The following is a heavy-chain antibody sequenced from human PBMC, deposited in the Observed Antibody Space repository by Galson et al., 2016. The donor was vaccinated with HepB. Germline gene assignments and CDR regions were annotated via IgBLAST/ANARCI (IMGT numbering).Heavy chain of an antibody. Sequence: CKASGYTFTSYYIHWVRQAPGQGLEWMGIINPSGGATNYAQRFQGRVTMTRDTSTSTVYMELSSLRYEDTAVYYWARDGRGQYSSSAYFDYWGQGTLVTVSS. D-gene: IGHD6-6*01. J-gene: IGHJ4*02. V-gene: IGHV1-46*01. CDR3: ARDGRGQYSSSAYFDY. CDR1: GYTFTSYY. CDR2: INPSGGAT.